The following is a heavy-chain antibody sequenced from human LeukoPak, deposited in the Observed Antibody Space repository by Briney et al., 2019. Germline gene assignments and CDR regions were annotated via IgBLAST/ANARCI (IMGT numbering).Heavy chain of an antibody. CDR1: GYTFTSYY. CDR2: INPSGGST. J-gene: IGHJ4*02. CDR3: AREGAVAGTIDY. Sequence: ASVKVSCQASGYTFTSYYMHWVRQAPGQGLEWMGIINPSGGSTSYAQKFQGRVTMTRDMSTSTVYMELSSLRSEDTAVYYCAREGAVAGTIDYWGQGTLVTVSS. D-gene: IGHD6-19*01. V-gene: IGHV1-46*01.